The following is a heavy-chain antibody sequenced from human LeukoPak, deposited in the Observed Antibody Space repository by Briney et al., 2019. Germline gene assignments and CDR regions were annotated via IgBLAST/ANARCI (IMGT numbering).Heavy chain of an antibody. Sequence: SETLSLXCTVSGGSISSSSYYWGWIRQPPGKGPEWIGSIYYSGITYYNPSLKSRVTISVDTSKNQFSLKLSSVTAADTAVYYCARQSVGRDYYYYYMDVWGKGTTVTVSS. CDR1: GGSISSSSYY. CDR2: IYYSGIT. V-gene: IGHV4-39*01. J-gene: IGHJ6*03. CDR3: ARQSVGRDYYYYYMDV.